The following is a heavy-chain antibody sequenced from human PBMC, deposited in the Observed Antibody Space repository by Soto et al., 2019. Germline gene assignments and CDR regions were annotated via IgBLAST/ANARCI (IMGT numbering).Heavy chain of an antibody. D-gene: IGHD3-10*01. CDR1: GFSLSTTGVG. J-gene: IGHJ5*02. CDR2: IYWDDDK. CDR3: AHRLRDYGLGRERANSFDP. V-gene: IGHV2-5*02. Sequence: QITLKESGPTLVRPTQTLTLTCTFSGFSLSTTGVGVGWIRQPPGMALEWLALIYWDDDKSYIPSLKSRLTITKDTSKNEVILTMTIMDPVDTATYYCAHRLRDYGLGRERANSFDPCGQGTLVTVSS.